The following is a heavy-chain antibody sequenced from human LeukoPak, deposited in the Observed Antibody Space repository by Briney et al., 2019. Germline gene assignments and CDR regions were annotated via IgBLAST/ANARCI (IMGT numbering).Heavy chain of an antibody. D-gene: IGHD6-13*01. CDR2: ISYDGSNK. V-gene: IGHV3-30*01. Sequence: GRSLRLSCAASGFTFSSYAMHWVRQAPGKGLEWVGVISYDGSNKYYADSVKGRFTISRDNSKNTLYLQMNSLRAEDTAVYYCARSIAAAGEIDYWGQGTLVTVSS. CDR1: GFTFSSYA. CDR3: ARSIAAAGEIDY. J-gene: IGHJ4*02.